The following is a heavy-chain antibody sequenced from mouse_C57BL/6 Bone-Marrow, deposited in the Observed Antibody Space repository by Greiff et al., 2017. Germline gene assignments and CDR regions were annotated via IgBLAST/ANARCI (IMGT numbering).Heavy chain of an antibody. Sequence: EVKLVESGEGLVKPGGSLKLSCAASGFTFSSYAMSWVRQTPEKRLEWVAYISSGGDYIYYADTVKGRFTISRDNARNTLYLQLSSLKSEDTAMYYCTRDDGYWDYWGQGTTLTVSS. D-gene: IGHD2-3*01. V-gene: IGHV5-9-1*02. CDR3: TRDDGYWDY. J-gene: IGHJ2*01. CDR1: GFTFSSYA. CDR2: ISSGGDYI.